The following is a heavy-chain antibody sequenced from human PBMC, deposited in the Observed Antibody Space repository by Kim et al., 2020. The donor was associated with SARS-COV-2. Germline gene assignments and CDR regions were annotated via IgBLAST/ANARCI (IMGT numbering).Heavy chain of an antibody. CDR1: GGTFSSYT. Sequence: SVKVSCKASGGTFSSYTISWVRQAPGQGLEWMGRIIPILGIANYAQKFQGRVTITADKSTSTAYMELSSLRSEDTAVYYCARGGSLIGPGYYYYYGMDVWGQGTTVTVSS. D-gene: IGHD3-22*01. J-gene: IGHJ6*02. V-gene: IGHV1-69*02. CDR2: IIPILGIA. CDR3: ARGGSLIGPGYYYYYGMDV.